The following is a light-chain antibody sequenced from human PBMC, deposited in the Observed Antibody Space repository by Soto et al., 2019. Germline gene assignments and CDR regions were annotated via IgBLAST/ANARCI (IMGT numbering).Light chain of an antibody. J-gene: IGKJ5*01. CDR1: QDINKN. CDR3: QQYESLPLT. V-gene: IGKV1-33*01. Sequence: DIQMTQSPSSLSASVGERVTITCQASQDINKNLIWYQQKPGKAPKLLICDASDLETGVPSRFSGSGSGTGFTFTISSLQPEDFATYYCQQYESLPLTFGQGTRLEIK. CDR2: DAS.